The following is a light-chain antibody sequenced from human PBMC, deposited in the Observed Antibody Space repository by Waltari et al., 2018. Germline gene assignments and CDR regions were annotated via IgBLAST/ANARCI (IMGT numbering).Light chain of an antibody. Sequence: VVLTQSPGTVSLSPGERATLSCKASQSVTSTYLAWYQQKPGQAPRRLINGASSRATDIPDRFSGSGSGTDFTLTIRRLEPEDSAVFYCQYYANSRLIFGQGTRLEIK. CDR2: GAS. J-gene: IGKJ5*01. V-gene: IGKV3-20*01. CDR3: QYYANSRLI. CDR1: QSVTSTY.